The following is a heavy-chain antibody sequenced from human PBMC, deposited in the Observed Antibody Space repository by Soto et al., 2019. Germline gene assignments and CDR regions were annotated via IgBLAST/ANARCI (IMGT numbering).Heavy chain of an antibody. V-gene: IGHV4-30-4*01. CDR3: ARRERDGYNGY. J-gene: IGHJ4*02. CDR1: GVSIISGDYY. Sequence: PSETLSLTCTVSGVSIISGDYYWSWIRQPPGKGLEWIGYIYYSGSTYYNPSLKSRVTIPVDTSKNQFSLKLSSVTAADTAVYYCARRERDGYNGYWGQGTLVTVSS. D-gene: IGHD5-12*01. CDR2: IYYSGST.